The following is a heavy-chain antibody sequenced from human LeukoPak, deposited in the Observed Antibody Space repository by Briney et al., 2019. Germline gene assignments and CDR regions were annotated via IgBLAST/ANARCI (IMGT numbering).Heavy chain of an antibody. CDR3: ARALSVSMIRGIIIPYNFDH. D-gene: IGHD3-10*01. J-gene: IGHJ4*02. V-gene: IGHV1-2*04. CDR1: GYTFIGYY. CDR2: IDPSSGGT. Sequence: GASVKVSCKASGYTFIGYYIQWVRQASGQGLEWMGWIDPSSGGTNYAQKFQGWVTMTRDTSINTAYMELSRLRSNDTAVYYCARALSVSMIRGIIIPYNFDHWGQGTLVTVSS.